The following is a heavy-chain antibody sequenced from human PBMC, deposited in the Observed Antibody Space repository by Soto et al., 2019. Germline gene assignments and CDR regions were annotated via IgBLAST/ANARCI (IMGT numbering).Heavy chain of an antibody. J-gene: IGHJ5*02. CDR2: ISGSGFKK. D-gene: IGHD1-26*01. V-gene: IGHV3-23*01. CDR1: GFTFISYG. CDR3: AKNQGVELVPLATVDWFDP. Sequence: WGSLSLSCAASGFTFISYGMHWVRQAPGKGLEWISSISGSGFKKYYADSVKGRFTISRDNSKSTVYLELNNLSAEDTAVYHCAKNQGVELVPLATVDWFDPWGQGSVVNV.